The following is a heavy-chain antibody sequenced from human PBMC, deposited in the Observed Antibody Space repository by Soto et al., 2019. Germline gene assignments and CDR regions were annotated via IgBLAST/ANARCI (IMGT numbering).Heavy chain of an antibody. Sequence: QVQLQESGPGLVKPSQTLSLTCTVSGGSISSGGYYWSWIRQHPGKGLEWIGYLYYSGSTYYNPSLKSRVTISVDTSKNQFSLKLSSVTAADTAVYYCARNVAAAGSFDPWGQGTLVTVSS. CDR1: GGSISSGGYY. CDR3: ARNVAAAGSFDP. D-gene: IGHD6-13*01. J-gene: IGHJ5*02. V-gene: IGHV4-31*03. CDR2: LYYSGST.